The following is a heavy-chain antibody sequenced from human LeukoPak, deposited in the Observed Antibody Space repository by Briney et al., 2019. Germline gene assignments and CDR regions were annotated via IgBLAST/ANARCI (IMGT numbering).Heavy chain of an antibody. CDR3: ARAHYYYGSGSSTPPDY. CDR1: GFTFSSY. Sequence: LRLSCAASGFTFSSYWSWIRQPPGKGLEWIGYIYYSGSTYYNPSLKSRVTISVDTSKNQFSLKLSSVTAADTAVYYCARAHYYYGSGSSTPPDYWGQGTLVTVSS. D-gene: IGHD3-10*01. J-gene: IGHJ4*02. V-gene: IGHV4-30-4*08. CDR2: IYYSGST.